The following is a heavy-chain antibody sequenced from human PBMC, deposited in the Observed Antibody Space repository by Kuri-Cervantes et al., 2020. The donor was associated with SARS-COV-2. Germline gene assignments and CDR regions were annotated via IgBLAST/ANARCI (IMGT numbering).Heavy chain of an antibody. CDR3: AKDPSPYSVLLWFGEFGFDY. V-gene: IGHV3-21*01. J-gene: IGHJ4*02. D-gene: IGHD3-10*01. CDR1: GFTFSSHS. CDR2: ISSSSSYI. Sequence: GGSLRLSCAASGFTFSSHSMNWVRQAPGKGLEWVSSISSSSSYIYYADSVKGRFTISRDNSKNTLYLQMNSLRAEDTAVYYCAKDPSPYSVLLWFGEFGFDYWGQGTLVTVSS.